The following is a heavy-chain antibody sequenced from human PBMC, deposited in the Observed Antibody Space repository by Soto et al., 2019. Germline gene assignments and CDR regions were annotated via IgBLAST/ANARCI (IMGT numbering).Heavy chain of an antibody. D-gene: IGHD5-12*01. CDR3: ARDIYSGYDYGYYYYGMDV. V-gene: IGHV3-21*01. Sequence: LRLSCAASGFTFSSYSMNWVRQAPGKGLEWVSSISSSSSYIYYADSVKGRFTISRDNAKNSLYLQMNSLRAEDTAVYYCARDIYSGYDYGYYYYGMDVWGQGTTVTVSS. CDR2: ISSSSSYI. CDR1: GFTFSSYS. J-gene: IGHJ6*02.